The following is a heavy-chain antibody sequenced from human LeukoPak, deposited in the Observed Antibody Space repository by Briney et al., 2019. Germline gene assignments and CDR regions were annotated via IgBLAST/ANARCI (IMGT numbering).Heavy chain of an antibody. CDR1: GGSISSYY. CDR3: ARRSSTWSFDC. Sequence: SETLSLTCTVSGGSISSYYWSWIRQPPGKGLEWIGYIYSSGSTNYNPSLKSRVTIFVDTSKNQFSLKLSSVTAADTAVYYCARRSSTWSFDCWGQGTLVTVSS. J-gene: IGHJ4*02. V-gene: IGHV4-59*08. CDR2: IYSSGST. D-gene: IGHD6-13*01.